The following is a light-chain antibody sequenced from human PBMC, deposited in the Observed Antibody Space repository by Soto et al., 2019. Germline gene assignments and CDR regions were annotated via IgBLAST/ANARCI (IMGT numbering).Light chain of an antibody. J-gene: IGKJ5*01. Sequence: EIVLTQSPATLSLSPGERTTLSCRASQSVSSYLAWYQQKLGQAPRLLIYDASNRATGIPARFSGSGSGTDFTLTISSLEPEDFAVYYCQQRGKWPITFGQGTRLEIK. CDR1: QSVSSY. V-gene: IGKV3-11*01. CDR2: DAS. CDR3: QQRGKWPIT.